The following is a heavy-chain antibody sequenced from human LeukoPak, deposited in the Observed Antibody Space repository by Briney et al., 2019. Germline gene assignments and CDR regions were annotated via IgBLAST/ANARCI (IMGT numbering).Heavy chain of an antibody. CDR1: GFTFSSYA. D-gene: IGHD2-15*01. CDR2: ISHDGSNK. J-gene: IGHJ4*02. CDR3: ARGDLGYCSGGSCYYPYYFDY. V-gene: IGHV3-30-3*01. Sequence: PGGSLRLSCAASGFTFSSYAMHWVRQAPGKGLEWVAVISHDGSNKYYADSVKGRFTISRDNSKNTLYLQMNSLRAEDTAVYYCARGDLGYCSGGSCYYPYYFDYWGQGTLVTVSS.